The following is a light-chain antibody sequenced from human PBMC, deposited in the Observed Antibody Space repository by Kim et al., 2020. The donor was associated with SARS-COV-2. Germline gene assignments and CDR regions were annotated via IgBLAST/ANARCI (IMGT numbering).Light chain of an antibody. V-gene: IGLV3-19*01. CDR3: NSRDSSGNHVV. J-gene: IGLJ2*01. CDR2: GKN. Sequence: SSELTQDPAVSVALGQTVRITCQGDSLRSYYASWYQQKPGQAPVLVIYGKNNRTSGIPDRFSGSSSGNTASLTITGAQAEDEADYYCNSRDSSGNHVVFC. CDR1: SLRSYY.